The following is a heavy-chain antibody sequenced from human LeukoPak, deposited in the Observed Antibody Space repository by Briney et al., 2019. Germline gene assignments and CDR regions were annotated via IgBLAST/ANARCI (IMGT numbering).Heavy chain of an antibody. D-gene: IGHD3-22*01. CDR2: ISYDGSNK. CDR1: GFTFSSYA. V-gene: IGHV3-30-3*01. Sequence: GRSLRLFCAASGFTFSSYAMHWVRQAPGKGLEWVAVISYDGSNKYYADSVKGRFTISRDNSKNTLYLQMNSLRAEDTAVYYCARGPYDSSGYYYYWGQGTLVTVSS. J-gene: IGHJ4*02. CDR3: ARGPYDSSGYYYY.